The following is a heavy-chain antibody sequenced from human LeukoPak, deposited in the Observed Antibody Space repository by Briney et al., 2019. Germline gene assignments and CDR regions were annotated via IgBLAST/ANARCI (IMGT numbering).Heavy chain of an antibody. CDR2: IHYSGST. J-gene: IGHJ6*03. Sequence: PSETLSLTCTVSGGSISSYYWSWIRQPPGKGLEWIGYIHYSGSTNYNPSLKSRVTISVDTSKNQFSLKLSSVTAADTAVYYCARTTEGYCRGRSCYPYYYYMDVWGKGTTVTVSS. D-gene: IGHD2-15*01. V-gene: IGHV4-59*01. CDR3: ARTTEGYCRGRSCYPYYYYMDV. CDR1: GGSISSYY.